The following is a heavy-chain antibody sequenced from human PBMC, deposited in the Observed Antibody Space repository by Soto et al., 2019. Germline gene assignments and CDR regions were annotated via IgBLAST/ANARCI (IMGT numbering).Heavy chain of an antibody. D-gene: IGHD2-15*01. V-gene: IGHV3-33*01. CDR3: AREWSYYYMDV. J-gene: IGHJ6*03. Sequence: PGGSLRLSCAASGFTFSSYGMHWVRQAPGKGLEWVAVIWYDGSNKYYADSVKGRFTISRDNSKNTLYLQMNSLRAEDTAVYYCAREWSYYYMDVWGKGTTVTVSS. CDR2: IWYDGSNK. CDR1: GFTFSSYG.